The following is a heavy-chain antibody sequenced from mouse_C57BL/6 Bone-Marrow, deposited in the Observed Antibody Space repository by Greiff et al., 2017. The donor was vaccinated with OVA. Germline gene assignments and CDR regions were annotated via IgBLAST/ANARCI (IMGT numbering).Heavy chain of an antibody. CDR3: ASPYYYGTPYAMDY. J-gene: IGHJ4*01. CDR2: ISNGGGST. V-gene: IGHV5-12*01. Sequence: EVHLVESGGGLVQPGGSLKLSCAASGFTFSDYYMYWVRQTPEKRLEWVAYISNGGGSTYYPDTVKGRFTISRDNAKNTLYLQMSRLKSEDTAMYYCASPYYYGTPYAMDYWGQGTSVTVSS. CDR1: GFTFSDYY. D-gene: IGHD1-1*01.